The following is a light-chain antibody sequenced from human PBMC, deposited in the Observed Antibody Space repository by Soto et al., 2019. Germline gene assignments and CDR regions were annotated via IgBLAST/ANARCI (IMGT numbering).Light chain of an antibody. J-gene: IGKJ5*01. Sequence: IVLTQSPGTVSLSPGERATLSSRASQSVTTSYLAWYQEKPGQAPRLLIYVASIRATGIPDRFSGSGSGTDFTLTISRLEPEDFPWDYCQRYGRSPPLTFGQGTRLEIK. CDR1: QSVTTSY. V-gene: IGKV3-20*01. CDR2: VAS. CDR3: QRYGRSPPLT.